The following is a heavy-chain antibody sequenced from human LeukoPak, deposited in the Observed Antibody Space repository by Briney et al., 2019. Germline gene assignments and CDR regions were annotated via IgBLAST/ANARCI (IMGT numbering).Heavy chain of an antibody. CDR2: INHSGST. Sequence: SETLSLTCAVYGGSFSGYYWSWIRQPPGKGLEWIGEINHSGSTNYNPSLKSRVTISVDTSKNQFSLKLSSVTAADTAVYYCARDVRPYCSSTSCYLTYYYYGMDVWGQGTTVTVSS. V-gene: IGHV4-34*01. D-gene: IGHD2-2*01. CDR3: ARDVRPYCSSTSCYLTYYYYGMDV. CDR1: GGSFSGYY. J-gene: IGHJ6*02.